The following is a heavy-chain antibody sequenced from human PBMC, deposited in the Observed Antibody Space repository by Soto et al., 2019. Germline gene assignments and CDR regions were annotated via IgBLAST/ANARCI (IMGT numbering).Heavy chain of an antibody. CDR1: DGTIASGGYY. V-gene: IGHV4-31*03. CDR3: ARDTSSGWDADADVFDI. CDR2: IYYTGST. Sequence: SETLSLTCTVSDGTIASGGYYWNWIRQHPGKGLEWIGYIYYTGSTGYNPSLKSRVTISIDTSKSQFSLKLSSVTAADTAVYYCARDTSSGWDADADVFDIWSQGTMVTVSS. D-gene: IGHD6-25*01. J-gene: IGHJ3*02.